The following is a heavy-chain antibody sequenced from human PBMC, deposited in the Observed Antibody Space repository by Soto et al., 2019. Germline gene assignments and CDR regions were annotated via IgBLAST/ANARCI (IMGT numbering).Heavy chain of an antibody. D-gene: IGHD2-2*01. V-gene: IGHV3-23*01. CDR3: AKDRRSSSTSGGLDY. CDR1: GFTFSSYA. J-gene: IGHJ4*02. CDR2: ISGGGGST. Sequence: GGSLRLSCAASGFTFSSYAMSWVRQAPGKGLEWVSAISGGGGSTYYADSVKGRFTISRDNSKNTLYLQVSSLRAEDTAVYFCAKDRRSSSTSGGLDYWGQGTLVTVSS.